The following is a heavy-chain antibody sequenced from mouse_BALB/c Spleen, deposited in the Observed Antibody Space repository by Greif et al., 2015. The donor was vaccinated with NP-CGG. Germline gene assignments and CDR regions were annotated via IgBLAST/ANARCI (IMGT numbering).Heavy chain of an antibody. CDR2: IRSGGSYT. J-gene: IGHJ3*01. CDR3: AREGDGY. Sequence: EVQVVESGGGLVKPGGSLKLSCAASGFTFSSYAMSWVRQSPETRLEWVAEIRSGGSYTYYPDTLTGRFTISRDNAKNTLYLEMSSRRSEDTAMYYCAREGDGYWGQGTLVTVSA. CDR1: GFTFSSYA. V-gene: IGHV5-9-4*01. D-gene: IGHD2-3*01.